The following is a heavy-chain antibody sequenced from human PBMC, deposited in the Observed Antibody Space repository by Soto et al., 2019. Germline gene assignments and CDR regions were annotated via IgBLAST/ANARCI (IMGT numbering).Heavy chain of an antibody. CDR1: GDSVSSNSAA. J-gene: IGHJ6*02. V-gene: IGHV6-1*01. CDR3: ARMGRDLLGGYYYYYGMDV. Sequence: PSQTLSLTCAISGDSVSSNSAAWNWIRQSPSRGLEWLGRTYYRSKWYNDYAVSVKGRITINPDTSKNQFSLQLNSVTPEDTAMYYCARMGRDLLGGYYYYYGMDVWGQGTTVTVSS. CDR2: TYYRSKWYN. D-gene: IGHD1-26*01.